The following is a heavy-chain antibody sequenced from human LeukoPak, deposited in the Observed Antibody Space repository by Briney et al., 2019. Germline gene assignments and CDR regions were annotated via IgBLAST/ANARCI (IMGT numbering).Heavy chain of an antibody. Sequence: GGSLRLSCAASGFTFSSYSMNWVRQAPGKGLEWVSSISSSSSYIYYADSVKGRFTIPRDNAKNSLYLQMVSLKAEDTAVYYCARDRAPMYYYDSSGYYSPGYWGQGTLVTVSS. CDR2: ISSSSSYI. D-gene: IGHD3-22*01. CDR1: GFTFSSYS. V-gene: IGHV3-21*01. J-gene: IGHJ4*02. CDR3: ARDRAPMYYYDSSGYYSPGY.